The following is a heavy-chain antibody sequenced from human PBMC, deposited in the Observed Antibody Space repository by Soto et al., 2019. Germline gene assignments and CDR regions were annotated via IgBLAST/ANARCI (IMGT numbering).Heavy chain of an antibody. Sequence: QVQLVQSGAEVKKPGSSVKVSCKASGGTFSSYAISWVRQAPGQGLEWMGGIIPIFGTANYAQKFQGRVTITADKSTSTACMELGSLRSEDSAVYYCARGGYQLLVYYFDYWGQGTLVTVSS. CDR2: IIPIFGTA. V-gene: IGHV1-69*06. J-gene: IGHJ4*02. CDR1: GGTFSSYA. CDR3: ARGGYQLLVYYFDY. D-gene: IGHD2-2*01.